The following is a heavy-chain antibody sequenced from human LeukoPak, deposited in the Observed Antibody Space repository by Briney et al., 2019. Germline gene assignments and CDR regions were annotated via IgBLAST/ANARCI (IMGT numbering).Heavy chain of an antibody. CDR2: IYHTGST. V-gene: IGHV4-4*02. D-gene: IGHD3-10*01. CDR3: ARTPGQILWFGESYNWFDP. Sequence: SETLSLTCAVSGGSISSTNWWSWVRQPPGKGLEWIGEIYHTGSTNYNPSLKSRVTISVDKSKNQFSLKLSSVTAADTAVYYCARTPGQILWFGESYNWFDPWGQGTLVTVSS. J-gene: IGHJ5*02. CDR1: GGSISSTNW.